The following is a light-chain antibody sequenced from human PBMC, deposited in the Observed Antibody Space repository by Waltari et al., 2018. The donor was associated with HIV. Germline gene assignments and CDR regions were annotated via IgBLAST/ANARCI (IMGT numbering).Light chain of an antibody. V-gene: IGKV2-30*01. CDR2: KVS. J-gene: IGKJ1*01. CDR3: MQGTHWPPWT. Sequence: DVVMTQYPLSLAVTLGQPASMSCRSSRSLVSSDGNTFLSWFQQRPDQSPRRLIYKVSDRDSGVPDRFSGSGSGTDFTLRISRVEAEDVGIYYCMQGTHWPPWTFGQGTKVEIK. CDR1: RSLVSSDGNTF.